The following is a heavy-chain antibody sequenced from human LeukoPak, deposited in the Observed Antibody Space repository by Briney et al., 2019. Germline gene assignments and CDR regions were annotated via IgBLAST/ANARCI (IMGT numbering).Heavy chain of an antibody. CDR1: GFTFSSYA. CDR3: ARELYDSSGYYPPHDAFDI. D-gene: IGHD3-22*01. V-gene: IGHV3-30-3*01. Sequence: GRSLRLSCAASGFTFSSYAMHWVRQAPGKGLEWVAVISYDGSNKYYADSVKGRFTISRDNSKNTLYPQMNSLRAEDTAVYYCARELYDSSGYYPPHDAFDIWGQGTMVTVSS. J-gene: IGHJ3*02. CDR2: ISYDGSNK.